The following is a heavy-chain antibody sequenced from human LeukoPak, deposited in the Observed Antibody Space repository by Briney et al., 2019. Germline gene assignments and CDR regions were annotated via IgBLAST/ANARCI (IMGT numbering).Heavy chain of an antibody. CDR3: ARAGVRYYYDSSGYYLDFDF. D-gene: IGHD3-22*01. V-gene: IGHV1-2*02. J-gene: IGHJ4*02. Sequence: ASVKVSCKTSGYTFTGYYIHWVRQAPGQGLEWVGWINPNSGGTNYPQKFQGRVTMTRDTSITTAYMELSSLRSDDTAVYYCARAGVRYYYDSSGYYLDFDFWGQGTLVTVSS. CDR2: INPNSGGT. CDR1: GYTFTGYY.